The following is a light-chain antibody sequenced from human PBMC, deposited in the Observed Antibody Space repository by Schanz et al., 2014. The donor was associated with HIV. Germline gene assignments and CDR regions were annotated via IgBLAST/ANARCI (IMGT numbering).Light chain of an antibody. CDR1: SSNIGAGYD. CDR2: RNN. CDR3: QSFDSSLNGVL. J-gene: IGLJ3*02. Sequence: QSVLAQPPSVSGAPGQRVTISCTGSSSNIGAGYDVHWYQQFPGTAPKLLIYRNNQRPSGVPARFSGSKSGSSASLAISGLQDEDEADYFCQSFDSSLNGVLFGGGTKLTVL. V-gene: IGLV1-40*01.